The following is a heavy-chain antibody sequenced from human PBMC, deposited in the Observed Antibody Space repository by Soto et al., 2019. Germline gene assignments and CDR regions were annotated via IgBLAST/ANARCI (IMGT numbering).Heavy chain of an antibody. CDR3: ARGLAAAGDKYWETGHYYYMDV. J-gene: IGHJ6*03. D-gene: IGHD6-13*01. V-gene: IGHV1-2*04. Sequence: QVPLVQSGAEVKKPGASVKVSCKASGYTFTGYYMHWVRQAPGQGLEWMGWINPNSGGTNYAQKFQGWVTMTRDTSISTAYMELSRLRSDDTAVYYCARGLAAAGDKYWETGHYYYMDVWGKGTTVTVSS. CDR1: GYTFTGYY. CDR2: INPNSGGT.